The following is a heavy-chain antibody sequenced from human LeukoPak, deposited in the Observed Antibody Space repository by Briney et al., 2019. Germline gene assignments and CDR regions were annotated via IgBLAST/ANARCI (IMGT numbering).Heavy chain of an antibody. Sequence: GGSLRLSCAASGFTFDDYSIHWVRQAPGKGLEWVSFISWDGVSTYYADSVKGRSTISRDNSKNSLYLQMNSLRTEDTALYYCAKGNACSDYYMDVWGKGTTVTVSS. CDR3: AKGNACSDYYMDV. D-gene: IGHD1-1*01. CDR2: ISWDGVST. CDR1: GFTFDDYS. J-gene: IGHJ6*03. V-gene: IGHV3-43*01.